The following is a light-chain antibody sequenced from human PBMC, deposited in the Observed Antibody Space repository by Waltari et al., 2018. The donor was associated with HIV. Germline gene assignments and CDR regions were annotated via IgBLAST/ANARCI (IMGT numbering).Light chain of an antibody. V-gene: IGLV2-14*01. CDR3: SSFITTTTHVV. CDR2: EVS. J-gene: IGLJ2*01. CDR1: NSDIGGYNY. Sequence: QSALTQPASVSGSLGQSVTISCTGANSDIGGYNYVSWYQPHPGTAPKLIIHEVSNRPSGVSERFSGSKSGNTASLTISGLQAEDESDYYCSSFITTTTHVVFGGGTRLTVL.